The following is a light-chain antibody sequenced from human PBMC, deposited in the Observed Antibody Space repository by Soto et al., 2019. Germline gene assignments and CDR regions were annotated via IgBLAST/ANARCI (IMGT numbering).Light chain of an antibody. Sequence: EIVLTQSPDTLSLSPGERPTLSCRASQSVSSSFLAWYHQKPGQAPRLLIYRASSRATGIPDRFTGSGSGTDFTLTISRLEPEDFAVYYCQQYESSPLTFGGGTKVEIK. CDR2: RAS. CDR1: QSVSSSF. J-gene: IGKJ4*01. CDR3: QQYESSPLT. V-gene: IGKV3-20*01.